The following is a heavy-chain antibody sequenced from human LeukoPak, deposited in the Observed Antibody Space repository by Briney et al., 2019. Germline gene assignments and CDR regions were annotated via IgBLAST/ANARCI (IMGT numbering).Heavy chain of an antibody. CDR1: GFTFSSYS. J-gene: IGHJ3*02. V-gene: IGHV3-21*01. CDR2: ITSSSSYI. Sequence: GGSLRLSCAASGFTFSSYSMNWVRQAPGKGLEWVSSITSSSSYIYYADSLKGRFTISRDNAKNSLYLQMNSLRAEDTAVYYCARATAGLLFAFDIWGQGTMVTVSS. D-gene: IGHD4-17*01. CDR3: ARATAGLLFAFDI.